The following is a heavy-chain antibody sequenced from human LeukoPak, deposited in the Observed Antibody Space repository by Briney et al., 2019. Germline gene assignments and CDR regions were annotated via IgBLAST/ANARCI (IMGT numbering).Heavy chain of an antibody. V-gene: IGHV4-34*01. CDR1: GGSFSGYY. CDR2: INHSGST. CDR3: ARGRCTNGVCYRPAHYGMDV. J-gene: IGHJ6*02. D-gene: IGHD2-8*01. Sequence: SETLSLTCAVYGGSFSGYYWSWIRQPPGKGLEWIGEINHSGSTNYNPSLKSRVTISVDTSKNQFSLKLSSVTAADTAVYYCARGRCTNGVCYRPAHYGMDVWGQGTTVTDSS.